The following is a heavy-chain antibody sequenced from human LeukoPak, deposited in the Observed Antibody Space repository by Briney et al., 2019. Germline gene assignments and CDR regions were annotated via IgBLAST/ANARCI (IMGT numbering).Heavy chain of an antibody. V-gene: IGHV1-46*01. CDR3: ARVATMIVVGSWGYFDL. Sequence: ASVKVSCKASGYTFTSYYMHWVRQAPGQGLEWMGIINPSGGSTSYAQKFQGRVTMTRDTSTSTVYMELSSLRSEDTAVYYCARVATMIVVGSWGYFDLWGRGTLVTVSS. CDR1: GYTFTSYY. CDR2: INPSGGST. J-gene: IGHJ2*01. D-gene: IGHD3-22*01.